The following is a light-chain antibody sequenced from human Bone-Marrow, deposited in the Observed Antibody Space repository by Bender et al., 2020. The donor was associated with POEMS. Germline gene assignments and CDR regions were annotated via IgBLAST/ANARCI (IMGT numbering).Light chain of an antibody. CDR1: DSNFGGNN. CDR3: QSYDTSLSAI. CDR2: SNY. V-gene: IGLV1-44*01. Sequence: QSVLTQPPSASGTPGQSVIISCSGTDSNFGGNNVNWYQHLPGTAPRLVVYSNYQRPSGVPDRFSASKSGTSASLAITGLQTEDEADYYCQSYDTSLSAIFGGGTKLTVL. J-gene: IGLJ2*01.